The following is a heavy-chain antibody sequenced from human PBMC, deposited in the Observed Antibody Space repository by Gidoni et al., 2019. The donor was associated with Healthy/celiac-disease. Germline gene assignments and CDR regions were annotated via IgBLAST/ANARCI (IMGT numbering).Heavy chain of an antibody. CDR2: INAGNGNT. D-gene: IGHD2-15*01. J-gene: IGHJ5*02. Sequence: QVQLVQSGAEVKKPGASVKVSCKASGYTFTSYAMHWVRQAPGQRLEWMGWINAGNGNTKYSQKFQGRVTITRDTSASTAYMELSSLRSEDTAVYYCARGGDPIVVVVAATNWFDPWGQGTLVTVSS. V-gene: IGHV1-3*01. CDR3: ARGGDPIVVVVAATNWFDP. CDR1: GYTFTSYA.